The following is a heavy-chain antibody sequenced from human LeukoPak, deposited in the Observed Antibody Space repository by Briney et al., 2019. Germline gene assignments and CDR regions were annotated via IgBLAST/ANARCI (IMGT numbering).Heavy chain of an antibody. CDR2: ISSGSTTI. CDR3: ARRGDH. J-gene: IGHJ4*02. CDR1: GFTFSTYS. Sequence: GGSLRLSCAASGFTFSTYSMNWVRQAPGKGLEWVSYISSGSTTIYYADSVKGRFTISRDDAKNSVYLQMNSLRAEDTAVYYCARRGDHWGQGTLVTVSS. V-gene: IGHV3-48*04.